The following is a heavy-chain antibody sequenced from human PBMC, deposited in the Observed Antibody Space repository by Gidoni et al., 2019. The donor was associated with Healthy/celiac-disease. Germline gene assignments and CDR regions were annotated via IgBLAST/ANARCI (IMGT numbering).Heavy chain of an antibody. Sequence: QVQLVQSGAEVKKPGASVQVSCKASGSTFTSYDINWVRQATGQGLEWMGWMNPNSGNTGYAQKFQGRVTMTRNTSISTAYMELSSLRSEDTAVYYCARARIYCSSTSCSNYYYYGMDVWGQGTTVTVSS. CDR3: ARARIYCSSTSCSNYYYYGMDV. CDR1: GSTFTSYD. J-gene: IGHJ6*02. CDR2: MNPNSGNT. V-gene: IGHV1-8*01. D-gene: IGHD2-2*01.